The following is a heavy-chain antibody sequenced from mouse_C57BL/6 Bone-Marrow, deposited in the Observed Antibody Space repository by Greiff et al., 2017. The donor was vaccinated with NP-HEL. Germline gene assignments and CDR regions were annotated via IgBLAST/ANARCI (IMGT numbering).Heavy chain of an antibody. J-gene: IGHJ4*01. CDR3: ARGLLPYYYAMDY. D-gene: IGHD2-3*01. CDR2: FHPYNDDT. CDR1: GYTFTTYP. Sequence: QVQLKESGAELVKPGASVKMSCKASGYTFTTYPIEWMKQNHGKSLEWIGNFHPYNDDTKYNEKFKGKATLTVEKSSSTVYLELSRLTSDDSAVYYCARGLLPYYYAMDYWGQGTSVTVSS. V-gene: IGHV1-47*01.